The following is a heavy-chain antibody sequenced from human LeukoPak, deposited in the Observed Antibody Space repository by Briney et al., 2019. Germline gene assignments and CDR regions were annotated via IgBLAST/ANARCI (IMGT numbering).Heavy chain of an antibody. CDR2: IYSGGST. CDR1: GFTVSSNY. J-gene: IGHJ4*02. Sequence: GGSLRLSCAASGFTVSSNYMSWVRQAPGKGLEWVSVIYSGGSTSYAGSVKGRFTISRDNSKNTLYLQMSSLRSEDTAVYYCARGKRQPRITGTYYFDYWGQGTLVTVSS. CDR3: ARGKRQPRITGTYYFDY. V-gene: IGHV3-53*05. D-gene: IGHD1-20*01.